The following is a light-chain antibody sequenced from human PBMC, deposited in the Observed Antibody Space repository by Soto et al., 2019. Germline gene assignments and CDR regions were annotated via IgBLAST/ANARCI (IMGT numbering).Light chain of an antibody. J-gene: IGKJ1*01. CDR1: QSISSY. CDR2: AAS. CDR3: QQRYRTPT. V-gene: IGKV1-39*01. Sequence: DIQMTQSPSSLSASVGDRVTITCRASQSISSYLNWYQQKPGKAPKLLIYAASSLQSGVPSRFSGSGSGTDFTLTISSLQPEDFATYYFQQRYRTPTFGQGTKVDIK.